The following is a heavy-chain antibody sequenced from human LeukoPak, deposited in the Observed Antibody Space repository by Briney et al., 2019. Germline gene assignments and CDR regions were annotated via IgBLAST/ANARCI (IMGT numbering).Heavy chain of an antibody. D-gene: IGHD3-3*01. Sequence: PGGSLRLSCAASGFTFSSYSMNWVRQAPGKGLEWVSSISSSSSYIYYADSVKGRLTISRDNAKNSLYLQMNSLRAEDTAVYYCARVVSEKRGYDWGQGTLVTVSS. CDR1: GFTFSSYS. V-gene: IGHV3-21*01. CDR2: ISSSSSYI. CDR3: ARVVSEKRGYD. J-gene: IGHJ4*02.